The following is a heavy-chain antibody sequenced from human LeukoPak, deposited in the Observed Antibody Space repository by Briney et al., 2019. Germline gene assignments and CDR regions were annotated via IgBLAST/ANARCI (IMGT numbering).Heavy chain of an antibody. CDR3: AKDRPNYYETNGHYYTSDGDY. CDR2: ITGAGAVT. CDR1: GFTFNIYA. J-gene: IGHJ4*02. Sequence: PGGSLRLSCAASGFTFNIYAMSWVRQAPGKGLEWVSSITGAGAVTFYADSVKDRFTISRDNSRSTLYLQMSRLRADDTAVYYCAKDRPNYYETNGHYYTSDGDYWGQGTLVTVSS. V-gene: IGHV3-23*01. D-gene: IGHD3-22*01.